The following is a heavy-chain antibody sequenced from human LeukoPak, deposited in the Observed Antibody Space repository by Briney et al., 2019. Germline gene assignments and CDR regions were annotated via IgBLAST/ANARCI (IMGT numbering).Heavy chain of an antibody. D-gene: IGHD3-10*01. J-gene: IGHJ5*02. CDR2: IYYSGST. CDR3: ARGKVYGSGSYGTFDP. V-gene: IGHV4-59*01. Sequence: SETLSLTCTVSGGSISSYYWSWIRQPPGKGLEWIGYIYYSGSTNYNPSLKSRVTISVDTSKNQFSLKLSSVTAADTAVYYCARGKVYGSGSYGTFDPWGQGTLVTVSS. CDR1: GGSISSYY.